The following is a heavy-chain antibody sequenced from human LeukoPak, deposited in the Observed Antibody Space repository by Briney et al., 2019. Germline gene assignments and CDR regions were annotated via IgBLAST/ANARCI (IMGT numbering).Heavy chain of an antibody. J-gene: IGHJ4*02. CDR2: IKPKTDGETT. V-gene: IGHV3-15*07. CDR3: TTSGRFGELWN. D-gene: IGHD3-10*01. Sequence: GGSLRLSCAASGFTFSNAYMNWVRQAPGKGLEWVGRIKPKTDGETTEYAAPVKGRFTISRDDSKNTLYLQMNSLKTEDTAVYYCTTSGRFGELWNWGQGTLVIVSS. CDR1: GFTFSNAY.